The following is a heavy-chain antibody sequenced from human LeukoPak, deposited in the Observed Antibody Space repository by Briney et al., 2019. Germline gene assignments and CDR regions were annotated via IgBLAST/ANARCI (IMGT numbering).Heavy chain of an antibody. Sequence: SVKVSCKASGGTFSSYAISWVRQAPGQGLEWMGGIIPIFGTANYAQKFQGRDTITTDESTSTAYMELSSLRSGDTAVYYCARDAGVPVTTGWYFDLWGRGTLVTVSS. J-gene: IGHJ2*01. CDR2: IIPIFGTA. CDR3: ARDAGVPVTTGWYFDL. D-gene: IGHD4-17*01. V-gene: IGHV1-69*05. CDR1: GGTFSSYA.